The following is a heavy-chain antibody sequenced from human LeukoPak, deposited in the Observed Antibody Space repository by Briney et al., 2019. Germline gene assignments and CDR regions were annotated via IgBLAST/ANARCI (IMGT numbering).Heavy chain of an antibody. V-gene: IGHV3-11*03. D-gene: IGHD3-22*01. CDR1: GFTLSDYY. Sequence: GGSLSLSCAASGFTLSDYYMRWIRQAPGKGLEWVSYISSSSSYTNYADSVKGRFTISRDNAKNSLYLQMNSLRAEDTAVYYCARMYYDSSGYYYFDYWGQGTLVTVSS. CDR3: ARMYYDSSGYYYFDY. CDR2: ISSSSSYT. J-gene: IGHJ4*02.